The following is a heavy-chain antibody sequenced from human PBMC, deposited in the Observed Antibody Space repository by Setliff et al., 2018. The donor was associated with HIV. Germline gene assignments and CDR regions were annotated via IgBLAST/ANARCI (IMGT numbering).Heavy chain of an antibody. Sequence: ASVKVSCKASGYTFTSYAMHWVRQAPGQRLEWMGWINAGNGNTKYSQKFQGRVTITRDTSASTAYMELSSLRSEDTAVYYCARGGTSSNWFGPWGQGTLVTVSS. CDR3: ARGGTSSNWFGP. V-gene: IGHV1-3*01. CDR1: GYTFTSYA. CDR2: INAGNGNT. J-gene: IGHJ5*02. D-gene: IGHD2-2*01.